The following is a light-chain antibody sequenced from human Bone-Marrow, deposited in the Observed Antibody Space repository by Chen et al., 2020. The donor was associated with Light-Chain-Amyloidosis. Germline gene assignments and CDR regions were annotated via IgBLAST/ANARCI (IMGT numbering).Light chain of an antibody. CDR3: QVWDRGSDRPV. J-gene: IGLJ3*02. CDR2: ENS. CDR1: NIGSTS. Sequence: SYVLTQPSSVSVAPGQTATIACGGNNIGSTSLHWYQQTPGQAPLLVVYENSDRPSGIPGRWSGSNSGNTATLTSSRVEAGDEADYYCQVWDRGSDRPVFGGGTKLTVL. V-gene: IGLV3-21*02.